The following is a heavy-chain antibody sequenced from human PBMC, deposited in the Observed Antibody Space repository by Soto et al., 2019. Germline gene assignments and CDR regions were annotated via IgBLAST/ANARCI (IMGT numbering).Heavy chain of an antibody. J-gene: IGHJ4*02. D-gene: IGHD5-12*01. V-gene: IGHV4-61*01. Sequence: SETLSLTCTVSGGSVSSGSYYWSWIRQPPGKGLEWIGYIYYSGSTNYNPSLKSRVTISVDTSKNQFSLKLSSVTAADTAVYYCARDGGERGYSGYDYWGQGTLVTVSS. CDR3: ARDGGERGYSGYDY. CDR2: IYYSGST. CDR1: GGSVSSGSYY.